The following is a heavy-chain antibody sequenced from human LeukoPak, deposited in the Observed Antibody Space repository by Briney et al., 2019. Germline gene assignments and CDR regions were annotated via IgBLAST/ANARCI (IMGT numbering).Heavy chain of an antibody. CDR3: ARFETIAVGGRDY. V-gene: IGHV3-11*06. Sequence: GGSLRLSCAASGFTFSDYYMSWIRQTPGKGLEWVSSISSSSAHIFYADSAKGRFTISRDNAKNSLFLQMNSLRAEDTAVYYCARFETIAVGGRDYWGQGTLVTVSS. D-gene: IGHD6-19*01. J-gene: IGHJ4*02. CDR2: ISSSSAHI. CDR1: GFTFSDYY.